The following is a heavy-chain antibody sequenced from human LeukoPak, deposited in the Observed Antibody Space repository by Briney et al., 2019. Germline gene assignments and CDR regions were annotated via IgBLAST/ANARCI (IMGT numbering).Heavy chain of an antibody. CDR2: ISPSGGST. D-gene: IGHD5-18*01. V-gene: IGHV3-23*01. J-gene: IGHJ4*02. CDR3: AKDPGGYSYLYHFDY. CDR1: GFTFSSYA. Sequence: PGGSLRLSCAASGFTFSSYAMSWVRQAPGKGLEWVSAISPSGGSTYYADSVKGRFTISRDNSKNTLYLRMNSLRAEDTAVYYCAKDPGGYSYLYHFDYWGQGTLVTVPS.